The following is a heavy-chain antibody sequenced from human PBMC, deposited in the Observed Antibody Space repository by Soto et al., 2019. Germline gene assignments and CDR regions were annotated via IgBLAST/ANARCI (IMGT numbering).Heavy chain of an antibody. CDR3: ARSPGYYFDY. CDR1: GGSIGSGGYY. CDR2: IYYSGIT. V-gene: IGHV4-31*03. J-gene: IGHJ4*02. Sequence: SETLSLTCTVSGGSIGSGGYYWSWIRQHPGKGLEWIGYIYYSGITYYNPSLKSRVTISVDTSKNQFSLKLSSVTAADPAVYYCARSPGYYFDYWGQGTLVTVSS.